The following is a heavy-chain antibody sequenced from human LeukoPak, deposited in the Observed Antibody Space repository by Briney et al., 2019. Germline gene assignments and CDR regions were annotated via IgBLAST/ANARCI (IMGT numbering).Heavy chain of an antibody. J-gene: IGHJ5*02. CDR1: GGXVSSGSYY. CDR3: ARGPGQLYYDILTGYPTNWFDP. D-gene: IGHD3-9*01. Sequence: PSETLSLTCTVSGGXVSSGSYYWSWIRQPPGKGLEWVGYIYYSGSTNYNPSLKSRVTISVDTSKNQFSLKLSSVTAADTAVYYCARGPGQLYYDILTGYPTNWFDPWGQGTLVTVSS. V-gene: IGHV4-61*01. CDR2: IYYSGST.